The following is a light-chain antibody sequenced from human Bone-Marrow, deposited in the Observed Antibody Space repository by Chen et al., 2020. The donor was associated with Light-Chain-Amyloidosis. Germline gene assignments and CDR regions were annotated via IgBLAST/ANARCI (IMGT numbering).Light chain of an antibody. CDR1: QSLVYSDGNTY. J-gene: IGKJ5*01. V-gene: IGKV2-30*01. CDR2: WVS. CDR3: MQGTHWPPIT. Sequence: DVVLTQSPLSLPVTLGQPTSISCRSSQSLVYSDGNTYLTWFQQRPGQSPRRLIYWVSNRDSGVPDRFSGSGSGTDFTLTITRVEAEDVGVYYGMQGTHWPPITFGQGTRLEMK.